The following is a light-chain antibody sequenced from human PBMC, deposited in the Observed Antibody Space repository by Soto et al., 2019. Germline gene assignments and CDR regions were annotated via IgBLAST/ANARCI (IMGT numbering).Light chain of an antibody. CDR2: GAS. J-gene: IGKJ5*01. CDR3: QQRSSWPIT. Sequence: ETVMSQSPVTLSVSPGERATLSCRASQSVSSNLAWYQQKPGQAPRLLIYGASTRATGIPFRFWGSGSGTEFTLTISRLQSEDVAVYHCQQRSSWPITFGQGTRLEIK. CDR1: QSVSSN. V-gene: IGKV3-15*01.